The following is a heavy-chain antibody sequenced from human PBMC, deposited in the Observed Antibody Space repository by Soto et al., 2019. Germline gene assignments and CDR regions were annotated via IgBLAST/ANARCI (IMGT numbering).Heavy chain of an antibody. CDR2: IYYSGST. V-gene: IGHV4-59*08. D-gene: IGHD1-26*01. J-gene: IGHJ4*02. CDR1: GGSIRSFS. CDR3: ARRYGSAIDY. Sequence: PSETLSLTCSVSGGSIRSFSWSWIRQPPGKGLEWIGYIYYSGSTNCNPSLKSRVTISVDTSKNQFSLKLSSVTAADTAVYYCARRYGSAIDYWGQGTLVTVSS.